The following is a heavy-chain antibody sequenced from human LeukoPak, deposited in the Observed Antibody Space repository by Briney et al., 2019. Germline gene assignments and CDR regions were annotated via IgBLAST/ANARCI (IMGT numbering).Heavy chain of an antibody. CDR3: AKGFSWDSGSLPYYYYMDV. CDR2: ISGSGGST. J-gene: IGHJ6*03. CDR1: GFTFSSYA. D-gene: IGHD1-26*01. V-gene: IGHV3-23*01. Sequence: QPGGSLRLSCAASGFTFSSYAMSWVRQAPGKGLEWVSAISGSGGSTYYADSVKGRFTISRDNSKNTLYLQMNSLRAEDTAVYYCAKGFSWDSGSLPYYYYMDVWGKGTAVTVSS.